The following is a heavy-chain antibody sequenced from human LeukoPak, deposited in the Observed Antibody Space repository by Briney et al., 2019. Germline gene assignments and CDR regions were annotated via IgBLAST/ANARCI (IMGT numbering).Heavy chain of an antibody. Sequence: PSETLSLTCTVSDYSISSGNYWGWIRPPPGKGLEWIGSIYHSGSTYYNPSLKSRVTISVGTSKNQFSLKLSSVTAADTAIYYCAQVVAASFDYWGQGTLVTVSS. D-gene: IGHD2-15*01. V-gene: IGHV4-38-2*02. J-gene: IGHJ4*02. CDR2: IYHSGST. CDR3: AQVVAASFDY. CDR1: DYSISSGNY.